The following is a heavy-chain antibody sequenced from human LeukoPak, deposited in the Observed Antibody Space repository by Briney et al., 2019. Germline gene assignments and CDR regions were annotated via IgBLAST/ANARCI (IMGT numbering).Heavy chain of an antibody. CDR1: VGTFSIYA. V-gene: IGHV1-69*06. CDR2: IIPIFGTA. D-gene: IGHD5-18*01. CDR3: ARGGAVDTAMVMGDAFDI. J-gene: IGHJ3*02. Sequence: SVRVSFTASVGTFSIYAISWGRQAPGQGVEGMGGIIPIFGTANYTQKFQGRVTITADKSTSTAYMELSSLRSEDMAVYYCARGGAVDTAMVMGDAFDIWGQGTMVTVSS.